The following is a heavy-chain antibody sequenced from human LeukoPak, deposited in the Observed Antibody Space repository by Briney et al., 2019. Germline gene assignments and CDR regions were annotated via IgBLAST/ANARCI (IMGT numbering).Heavy chain of an antibody. Sequence: SETLSLTCAVYGGSFSGYYWSWIRQPPGKGLEWIGSIYYTGSTYYNPSLKSPVTISVDTSKNQFSLKLSSMTAADTAVYYCARDCSSTSCFPNDAFDFWGQGTLVTVSS. J-gene: IGHJ3*01. CDR3: ARDCSSTSCFPNDAFDF. CDR1: GGSFSGYY. V-gene: IGHV4-34*01. CDR2: IYYTGST. D-gene: IGHD2-2*01.